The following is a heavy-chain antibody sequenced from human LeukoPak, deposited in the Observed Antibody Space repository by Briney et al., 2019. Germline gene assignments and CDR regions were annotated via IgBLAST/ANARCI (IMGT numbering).Heavy chain of an antibody. Sequence: GASVKVSCKASGYTFTSYYMHWVRQAPGQGLEWMGIINPSGGSTSYAQKFQGRVTMTRDTSTSTVYMELSSLRSEDTAVYYCARRPIHSSSSGLSWYMDVWGKGTTVTVSS. V-gene: IGHV1-46*01. J-gene: IGHJ6*03. D-gene: IGHD6-6*01. CDR2: INPSGGST. CDR3: ARRPIHSSSSGLSWYMDV. CDR1: GYTFTSYY.